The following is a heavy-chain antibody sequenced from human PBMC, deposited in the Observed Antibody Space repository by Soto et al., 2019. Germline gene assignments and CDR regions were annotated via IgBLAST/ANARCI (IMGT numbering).Heavy chain of an antibody. V-gene: IGHV4-30-2*01. CDR2: IYHSGST. CDR3: ARGGGPSYSRWYFDL. Sequence: QLQLQESGSGLVKPSQTLSLTCAVSGGSISSGGYSWSWIRQPPGKGLEWIGYIYHSGSTYYNPSLKSRVTISVDRSKNQFSLKLSSVTAADTAVYYCARGGGPSYSRWYFDLWGRGTLVTVSS. D-gene: IGHD6-13*01. CDR1: GGSISSGGYS. J-gene: IGHJ2*01.